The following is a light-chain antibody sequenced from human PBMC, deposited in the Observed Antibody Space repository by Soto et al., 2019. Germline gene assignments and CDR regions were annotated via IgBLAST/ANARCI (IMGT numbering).Light chain of an antibody. CDR1: QSVSRN. CDR3: QHYNGWPFT. J-gene: IGKJ2*01. CDR2: GAS. Sequence: EILMTQSPATLSVSLGEGATLSCRASQSVSRNIAWYQQYPGQAPRLLIYGASNRATTTPARFSGSGSGTEFTLTISSLQAEDFAVYYCQHYNGWPFTFGQGTKLEIK. V-gene: IGKV3-15*01.